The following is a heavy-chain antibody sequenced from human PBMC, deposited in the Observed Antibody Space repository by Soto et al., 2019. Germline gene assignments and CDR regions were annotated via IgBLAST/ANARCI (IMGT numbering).Heavy chain of an antibody. CDR2: IGTAGDT. J-gene: IGHJ2*01. CDR3: ARDGGGDYGWYFDL. CDR1: GFTFSSYD. D-gene: IGHD4-17*01. Sequence: EVQLVESGGGLVQPGGSLRLSCAASGFTFSSYDMHWVRQATGKGLEWVSAIGTAGDTYYPGSVKGRVTISRENAKNSLYLQMKSLRAGDTAVYYCARDGGGDYGWYFDLWGRGTLVTVSS. V-gene: IGHV3-13*01.